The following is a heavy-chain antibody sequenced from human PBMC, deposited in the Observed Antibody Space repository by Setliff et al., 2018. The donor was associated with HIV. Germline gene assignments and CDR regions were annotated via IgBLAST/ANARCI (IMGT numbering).Heavy chain of an antibody. CDR1: GFTFSSYA. J-gene: IGHJ3*02. CDR2: VGGSDGAT. CDR3: ATSLPPGISYVYDAFDI. V-gene: IGHV3-23*01. Sequence: LRLSCAASGFTFSSYAMSWVRQAPGKGLEWVSTVGGSDGATHYADSVRGRFTISRDNAKNSLYLQMNSLRAEDTAVYYCATSLPPGISYVYDAFDIWGQGTMVTVSS. D-gene: IGHD3-16*01.